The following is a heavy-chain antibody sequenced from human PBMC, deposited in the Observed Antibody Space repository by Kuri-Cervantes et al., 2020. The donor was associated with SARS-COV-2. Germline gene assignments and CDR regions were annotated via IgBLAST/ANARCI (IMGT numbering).Heavy chain of an antibody. CDR2: IYHSGST. Sequence: LRLSCAVSGGSISSGGYSWSWIRQPPGKGLEWIGYIYHSGSTYYNPSLKSRVTISVDRSKNQFSLKLSSVTAADTAVYYCARLPIYFGAHYFDYWGQGTLVTVSS. J-gene: IGHJ4*02. D-gene: IGHD3-3*01. V-gene: IGHV4-30-2*01. CDR3: ARLPIYFGAHYFDY. CDR1: GGSISSGGYS.